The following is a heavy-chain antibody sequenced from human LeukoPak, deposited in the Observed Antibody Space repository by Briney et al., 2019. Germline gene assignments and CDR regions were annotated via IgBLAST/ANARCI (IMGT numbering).Heavy chain of an antibody. CDR1: GFTFSSYA. CDR3: AKTTPYYYDSSGYYPYYFDY. D-gene: IGHD3-22*01. Sequence: GGSLRLSCAASGFTFSSYAMSWVRQAPGKGLEWVSAISGSGGSTYYADSVEGRFTISRDNSKNTLYLQMNSLRAEDTAVYYCAKTTPYYYDSSGYYPYYFDYWGQGTLVTVPS. J-gene: IGHJ4*02. V-gene: IGHV3-23*01. CDR2: ISGSGGST.